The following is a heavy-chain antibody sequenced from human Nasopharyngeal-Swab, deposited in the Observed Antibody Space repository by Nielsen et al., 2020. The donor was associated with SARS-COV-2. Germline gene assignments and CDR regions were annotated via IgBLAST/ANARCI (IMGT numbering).Heavy chain of an antibody. CDR2: SKTKTDSEPA. Sequence: GESLKISCTASGFIFNKAWVSWVRQAPGEGLEWVGRSKTKTDSEPADYATPVKGRFIISRDDSKNTVYLQMDSLKTEDTAMYYCTTDLHDFGDLDYWGRGTLVTVSS. D-gene: IGHD3/OR15-3a*01. CDR3: TTDLHDFGDLDY. V-gene: IGHV3-15*01. CDR1: GFIFNKAW. J-gene: IGHJ4*02.